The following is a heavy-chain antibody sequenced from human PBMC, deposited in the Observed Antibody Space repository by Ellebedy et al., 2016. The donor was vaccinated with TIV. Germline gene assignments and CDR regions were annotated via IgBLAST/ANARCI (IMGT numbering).Heavy chain of an antibody. V-gene: IGHV5-51*01. CDR2: IYPGNSDT. Sequence: GESLKISXEGSGYSFTTNWIGWVRQMPGKGLEWMGVIYPGNSDTRYSPSFQGQVTISADKSISTAYLQWSSLKASDTAIYYCTRLGAPMDVWGQGTKVTVSS. CDR3: TRLGAPMDV. J-gene: IGHJ6*02. CDR1: GYSFTTNW. D-gene: IGHD3-16*01.